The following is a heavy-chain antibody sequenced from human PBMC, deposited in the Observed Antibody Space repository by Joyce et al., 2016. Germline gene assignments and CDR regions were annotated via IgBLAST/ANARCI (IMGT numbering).Heavy chain of an antibody. Sequence: QVQLVQSGAEVKKPGASVKVSCRASGYTFTTYYMNWWRQAPGQGLEGLGMIKPGAGSTGYPQKFQDRVRMTRDTSTSTVYLELSSLRFEDTAVYYCARAGRNTVSYFDYWGQGTVVTVSS. CDR1: GYTFTTYY. CDR3: ARAGRNTVSYFDY. CDR2: IKPGAGST. D-gene: IGHD4-17*01. J-gene: IGHJ4*02. V-gene: IGHV1-46*01.